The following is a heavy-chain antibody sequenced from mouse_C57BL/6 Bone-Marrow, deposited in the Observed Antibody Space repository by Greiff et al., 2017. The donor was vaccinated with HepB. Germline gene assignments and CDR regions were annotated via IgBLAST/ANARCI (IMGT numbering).Heavy chain of an antibody. CDR3: ARQGYSNLFAY. V-gene: IGHV1-64*01. CDR1: GYTFTSSW. CDR2: IHPNSGST. J-gene: IGHJ3*01. D-gene: IGHD2-5*01. Sequence: QVQLQQPGAELVKPGASVKLSCKASGYTFTSSWMHWVKQRPGQGLEWIGMIHPNSGSTNYNEKFKSKATLTVDKSSSTAYMQRSSLTSEDSAVYYCARQGYSNLFAYWGQGTLVTVSA.